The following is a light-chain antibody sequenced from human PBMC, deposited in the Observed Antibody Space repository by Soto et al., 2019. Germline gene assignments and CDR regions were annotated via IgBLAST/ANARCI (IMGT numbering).Light chain of an antibody. CDR2: EVS. CDR3: SSYKRINNQV. CDR1: SSDVGSYNY. V-gene: IGLV2-14*01. Sequence: QSVLTQPASVSGSPGQSITISCTGTSSDVGSYNYVSWYQQHPGKAPQLMIYEVSTRPSGVSNRFTGSKSGNPAALTNSGLQGSDEAHYYGSSYKRINNQVFGTGTKLTV. J-gene: IGLJ1*01.